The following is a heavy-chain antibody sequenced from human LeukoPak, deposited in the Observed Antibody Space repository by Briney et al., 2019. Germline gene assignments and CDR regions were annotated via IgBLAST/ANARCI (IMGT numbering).Heavy chain of an antibody. CDR1: GYTFTSYG. D-gene: IGHD3-22*01. CDR2: ISAYNGNT. V-gene: IGHV1-18*01. Sequence: ASVKVSCKASGYTFTSYGISWVRQAPGQGLEWMGWISAYNGNTNYAQELQGRVTMTTDTSTSTAYMELRSLRSDDTAVYYCARDHPGPYYYDSSGYYYGLDYWGQGTLVTVSS. CDR3: ARDHPGPYYYDSSGYYYGLDY. J-gene: IGHJ4*02.